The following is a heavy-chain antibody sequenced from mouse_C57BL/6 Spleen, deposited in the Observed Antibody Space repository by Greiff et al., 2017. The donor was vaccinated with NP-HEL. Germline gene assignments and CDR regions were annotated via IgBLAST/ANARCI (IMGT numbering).Heavy chain of an antibody. CDR1: GFTFSNYW. D-gene: IGHD1-1*01. CDR2: IRLKSDNYAT. Sequence: EVKLMESGGGLVQPGGSMKLSCVASGFTFSNYWMNWVRQSPEKGLEWVAQIRLKSDNYATHYAESVKGRFTISRDDSKSSVYLQMNNLRAEDTGIYYCTGGAVVAPSFAYWGQGTLVTVSA. V-gene: IGHV6-3*01. J-gene: IGHJ3*01. CDR3: TGGAVVAPSFAY.